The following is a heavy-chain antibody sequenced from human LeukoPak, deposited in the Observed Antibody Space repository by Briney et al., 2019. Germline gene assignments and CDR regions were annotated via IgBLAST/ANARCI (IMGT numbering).Heavy chain of an antibody. CDR1: GFTFSSYA. CDR3: AKILASYDSSGFDY. CDR2: ISGSGGST. V-gene: IGHV3-23*01. D-gene: IGHD3-22*01. Sequence: PGASLRLSCAASGFTFSSYAMSWVRLAPGKGLEWVSAISGSGGSTYYADSVKGRFTISRDNSKNTLYLQMNSLRAEDTAVYYCAKILASYDSSGFDYWGQGTLVTVSS. J-gene: IGHJ4*02.